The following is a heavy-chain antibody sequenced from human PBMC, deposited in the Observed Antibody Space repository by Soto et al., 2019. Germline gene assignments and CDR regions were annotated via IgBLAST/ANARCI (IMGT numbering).Heavy chain of an antibody. CDR2: INHSGST. J-gene: IGHJ1*01. CDR1: GGSFSGYY. CDR3: ARLLLDFPDQLTFERLSAEYFQH. Sequence: QVQLQQWGAGLLKPSETLSLTCAVYGGSFSGYYWSWIRQPPGKGLEWIGEINHSGSTNYNPSLKIRLTISVDTSKNQFSLKLSSVTAADTAVYYCARLLLDFPDQLTFERLSAEYFQHWGQGTLVTVSS. V-gene: IGHV4-34*01. D-gene: IGHD2-2*01.